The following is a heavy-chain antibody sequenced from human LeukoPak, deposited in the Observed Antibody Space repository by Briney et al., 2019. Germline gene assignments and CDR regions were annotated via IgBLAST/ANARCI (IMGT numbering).Heavy chain of an antibody. CDR3: ARQVVAVAGTGYFDY. CDR1: GGSIRSSSYY. Sequence: SETLSLTCTVSGGSIRSSSYYWGWIRQPPGKGLEWIGGIYYSGSTYYNASLKSRGTISVDTSKNQFSLKLNSVTAADTAVYFCARQVVAVAGTGYFDYWSQGTLVTVSS. V-gene: IGHV4-39*01. D-gene: IGHD6-19*01. J-gene: IGHJ4*02. CDR2: IYYSGST.